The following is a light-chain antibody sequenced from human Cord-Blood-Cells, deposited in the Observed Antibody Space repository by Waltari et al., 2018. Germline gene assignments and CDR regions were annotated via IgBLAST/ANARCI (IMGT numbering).Light chain of an antibody. CDR2: YDS. J-gene: IGLJ1*01. CDR3: QVWDSSSDHYV. Sequence: SFVLTQPPSVSVASGQTATITSGGNNIGSKSVHWYQQKPGQAPVLVIYYDSDRPSGIPERFSGSNSGNTATLAISRVEAGDEADYYCQVWDSSSDHYVFGTGTKVTVL. V-gene: IGLV3-21*04. CDR1: NIGSKS.